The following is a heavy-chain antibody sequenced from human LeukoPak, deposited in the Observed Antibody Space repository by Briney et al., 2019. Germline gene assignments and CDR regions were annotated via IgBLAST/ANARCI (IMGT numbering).Heavy chain of an antibody. CDR1: GYTFTGFY. V-gene: IGHV1-2*02. CDR2: INPNSGGT. Sequence: ASVQVPCKASGYTFTGFYIHWVRQAPGQGLEWMGWINPNSGGTNYAQNFQGRVTMTRDTSSSTDYMELSRLTSDDTAIYYCARDQGTYYFDYWGQGALVTV. CDR3: ARDQGTYYFDY. D-gene: IGHD1-1*01. J-gene: IGHJ4*02.